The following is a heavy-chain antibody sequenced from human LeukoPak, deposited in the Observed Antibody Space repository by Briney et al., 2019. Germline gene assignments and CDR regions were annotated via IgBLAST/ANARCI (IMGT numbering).Heavy chain of an antibody. D-gene: IGHD4-17*01. CDR2: IGDHGVYT. Sequence: PGGSLTLSCAASGFTFGTSAMSWVRQAPGKGLEWVSSIGDHGVYTYYGDSVKGRFTISRDDSKRTLYLRMDSLRVDDSAIYYCAKARTVTTFGYWGQGILVTVSS. CDR3: AKARTVTTFGY. V-gene: IGHV3-23*01. J-gene: IGHJ4*02. CDR1: GFTFGTSA.